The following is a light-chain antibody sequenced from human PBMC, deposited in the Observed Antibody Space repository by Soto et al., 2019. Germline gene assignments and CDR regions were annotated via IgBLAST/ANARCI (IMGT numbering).Light chain of an antibody. J-gene: IGLJ1*01. Sequence: QSVLTQPPSASGTPGQRVTISCSGSNSNIGSNTVNWNQQLPGTAPKLLIYTNDQRPSGVPDRFSGSKAGTSASLAISGLQFEDEADYHCSSWDDNLDAVVFGAGTKLTVL. V-gene: IGLV1-44*01. CDR1: NSNIGSNT. CDR2: TND. CDR3: SSWDDNLDAVV.